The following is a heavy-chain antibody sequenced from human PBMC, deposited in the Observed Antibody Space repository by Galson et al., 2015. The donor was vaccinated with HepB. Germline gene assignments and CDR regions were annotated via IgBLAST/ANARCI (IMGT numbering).Heavy chain of an antibody. D-gene: IGHD3-22*01. CDR3: ARENYYDSSGYYDY. J-gene: IGHJ4*02. CDR1: GFTFSSYS. CDR2: ISSSSSTI. Sequence: SLRLSCAASGFTFSSYSMNWVRQAPGKGLEWVSYISSSSSTIYYADSVKGRFTISRDNAKNSLYLQMNSLRAEDTAVYYCARENYYDSSGYYDYWGQGTLVTVSS. V-gene: IGHV3-48*01.